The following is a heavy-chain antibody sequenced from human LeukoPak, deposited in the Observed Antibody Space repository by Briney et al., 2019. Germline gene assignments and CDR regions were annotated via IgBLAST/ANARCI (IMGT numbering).Heavy chain of an antibody. CDR2: IGYDGNNK. D-gene: IGHD3-10*01. V-gene: IGHV3-33*01. CDR3: ATRNFDDSGIYALGY. CDR1: GFTFSSYG. J-gene: IGHJ4*02. Sequence: PGRSLRLSCAASGFTFSSYGMHWVRQAPGKGLEWVAFIGYDGNNKYYADSVKGRFTISRGSSKNTLYLQMNSLRAEDDTAVYYCATRNFDDSGIYALGYWGQGTLVTVSS.